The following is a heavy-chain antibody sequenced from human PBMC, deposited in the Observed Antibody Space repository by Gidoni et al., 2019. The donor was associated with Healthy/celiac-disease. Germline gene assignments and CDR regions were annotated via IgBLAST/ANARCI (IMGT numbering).Heavy chain of an antibody. Sequence: VQLVESGGGGVQPGRYLRLSCAGSGVTCSSHGLHWVRQAPGKGLELVAVISTYGSNKYYADSVQGRFTISRANSKTTLYLQMNSLRAEDTAVYYCAKDAMVRGVIIKPLDYWGQGTLVTVSS. CDR1: GVTCSSHG. CDR3: AKDAMVRGVIIKPLDY. D-gene: IGHD3-10*01. CDR2: ISTYGSNK. V-gene: IGHV3-30*18. J-gene: IGHJ4*02.